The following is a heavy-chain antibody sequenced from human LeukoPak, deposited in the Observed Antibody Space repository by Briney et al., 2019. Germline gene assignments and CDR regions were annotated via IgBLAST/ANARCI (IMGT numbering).Heavy chain of an antibody. V-gene: IGHV3-30-3*01. CDR1: GFTFSSYA. Sequence: GGSRRLSCAASGFTFSSYAMHWVRQAPGKGLEWVAVISYDGSNKYYADSVKGRFTISRDNSKNTLYLQMNSLRAEDTAVYYCASSSYGDKHFDYWGQGTLVTVSS. CDR2: ISYDGSNK. CDR3: ASSSYGDKHFDY. D-gene: IGHD4-17*01. J-gene: IGHJ4*02.